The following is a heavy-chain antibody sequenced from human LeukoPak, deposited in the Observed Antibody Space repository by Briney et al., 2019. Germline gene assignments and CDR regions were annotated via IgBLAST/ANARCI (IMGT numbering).Heavy chain of an antibody. D-gene: IGHD3-10*02. Sequence: PGGSLRLSCAASGFTFSSYWMHWVRQVPGKGLVWVSRINRDGSSTSYADSVKGRFTISRDNAKNSLYLQMNSLRAEDTAVYYCAELGITIIGGVWGKGTTVTISS. CDR3: AELGITIIGGV. J-gene: IGHJ6*04. CDR1: GFTFSSYW. CDR2: INRDGSST. V-gene: IGHV3-74*01.